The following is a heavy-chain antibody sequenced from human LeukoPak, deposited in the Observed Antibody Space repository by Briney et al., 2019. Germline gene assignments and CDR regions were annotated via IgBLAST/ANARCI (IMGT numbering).Heavy chain of an antibody. J-gene: IGHJ4*02. CDR1: GFTFSTYV. Sequence: PGGSLRLSCAASGFTFSTYVMNWFRQAPGKGLEWVSTISVGAEYIFYADSVKGRFTISRDDSNNALYLQMHSLRAEDTALYYCASGPPFLKYFEYWGRGTLVTVSS. CDR3: ASGPPFLKYFEY. D-gene: IGHD3-3*01. CDR2: ISVGAEYI. V-gene: IGHV3-23*01.